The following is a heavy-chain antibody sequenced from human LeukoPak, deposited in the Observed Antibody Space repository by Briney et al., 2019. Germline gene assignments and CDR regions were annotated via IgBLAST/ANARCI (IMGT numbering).Heavy chain of an antibody. CDR1: GFTFSKAW. J-gene: IGHJ4*02. D-gene: IGHD2-2*02. CDR2: IKSKSDGGTT. Sequence: GGSLRLSCAASGFTFSKAWMSWVRQAPGKGLEWVGRIKSKSDGGTTDYAAPVKGRFTISRDDSKNTLYLHMDSLKTEDTAVYYCTSGGDCCTTSCYTDWGQGTLVTVSS. V-gene: IGHV3-15*01. CDR3: TSGGDCCTTSCYTD.